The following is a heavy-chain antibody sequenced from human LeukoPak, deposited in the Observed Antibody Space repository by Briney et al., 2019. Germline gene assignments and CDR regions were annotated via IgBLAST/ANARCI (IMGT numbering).Heavy chain of an antibody. D-gene: IGHD6-6*01. V-gene: IGHV4-31*03. Sequence: PSETLSLTCTVSGDSISSGGYYWSWIRQHPGKGLEWIEYIYYSGSTSYNPSLKSRVTISVDTSKNQFSLKLSSVTAADTAVYYCARDPYQYSSSSDPVNYWGQGTLVTVSS. J-gene: IGHJ4*02. CDR3: ARDPYQYSSSSDPVNY. CDR2: IYYSGST. CDR1: GDSISSGGYY.